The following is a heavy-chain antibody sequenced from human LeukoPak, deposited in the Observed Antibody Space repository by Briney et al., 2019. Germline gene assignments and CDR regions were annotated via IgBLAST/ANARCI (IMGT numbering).Heavy chain of an antibody. Sequence: SETLSLTCAVYGGSFSGYYWSWIRQPPGKGLEWIGEINHSGSTNYNPSLKSRVTISVDTSKNQFSLKLSSVTAADTAVYYCAPLNYYGSGSYYNKGVYYFDYWGQGTLVTVSS. CDR3: APLNYYGSGSYYNKGVYYFDY. D-gene: IGHD3-10*01. CDR1: GGSFSGYY. J-gene: IGHJ4*02. V-gene: IGHV4-34*01. CDR2: INHSGST.